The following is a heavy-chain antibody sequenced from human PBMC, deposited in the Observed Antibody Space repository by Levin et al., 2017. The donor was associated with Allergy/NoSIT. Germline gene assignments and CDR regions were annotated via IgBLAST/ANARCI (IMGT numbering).Heavy chain of an antibody. CDR2: IKSKTDGGTT. Sequence: PGGSLRLSCAASGFTFSNAWMTWVRQAPGKGLEWVGHIKSKTDGGTTDYAAPVKGRFTISRDDSKNTLYLQMDSLKTEDTAVYHCATEMYSYGYNYWGQGTLVTVSS. D-gene: IGHD5-18*01. CDR3: ATEMYSYGYNY. CDR1: GFTFSNAW. J-gene: IGHJ4*02. V-gene: IGHV3-15*01.